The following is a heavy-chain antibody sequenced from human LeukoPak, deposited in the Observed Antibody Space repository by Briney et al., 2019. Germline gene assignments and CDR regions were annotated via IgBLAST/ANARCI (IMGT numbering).Heavy chain of an antibody. CDR1: GFTFDDYG. Sequence: GGSLRLSCAASGFTFDDYGMSWVRQAPGKGLEWVSGINWNGGSTGYADSVKGRFTISRDNAKNPLYLQMNSLRAEDTALYYCARAGRGWFGELALSAFDIWGQGTMVTVSS. CDR2: INWNGGST. D-gene: IGHD3-10*01. CDR3: ARAGRGWFGELALSAFDI. V-gene: IGHV3-20*04. J-gene: IGHJ3*02.